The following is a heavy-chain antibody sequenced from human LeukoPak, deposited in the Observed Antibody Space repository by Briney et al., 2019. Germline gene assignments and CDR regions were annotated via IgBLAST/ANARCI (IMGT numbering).Heavy chain of an antibody. D-gene: IGHD1-7*01. CDR1: GFSLSTSGVG. V-gene: IGHV2-5*02. CDR3: AHYRDNWNFPDY. J-gene: IGHJ4*02. Sequence: ASGPTLVNPTQPLTLTCTFSGFSLSTSGVGVGWIRQPPGKALEWLALIYWDDDKRYRPSLKSRLTITKDTSKNQVVLTMTNMDPVDTATYYCAHYRDNWNFPDYWGQGTLVTVSS. CDR2: IYWDDDK.